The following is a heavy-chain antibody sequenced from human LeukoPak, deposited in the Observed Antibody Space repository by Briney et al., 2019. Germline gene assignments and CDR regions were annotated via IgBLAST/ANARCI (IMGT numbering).Heavy chain of an antibody. CDR3: ARVAGSCYDY. V-gene: IGHV3-30*02. Sequence: GGSLRLSCAASGFTFSSYGMHWVRQAPGKGLEWVAFIRYDGSNKYYADSVKGRFTISRDNSKNTLYLQMNSLRAEDTAVYYCARVAGSCYDYWGQGTLVTASS. D-gene: IGHD2-15*01. CDR1: GFTFSSYG. J-gene: IGHJ4*02. CDR2: IRYDGSNK.